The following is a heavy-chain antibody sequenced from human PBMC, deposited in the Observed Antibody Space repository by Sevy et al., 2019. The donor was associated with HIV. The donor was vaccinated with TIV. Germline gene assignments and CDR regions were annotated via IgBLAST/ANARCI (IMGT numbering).Heavy chain of an antibody. CDR3: AREGCTKPHDY. D-gene: IGHD2-8*01. Sequence: GGSLRLSCAASGFTVSKYSMSWVRQPPGKGLGWVSTLSFGCGEINHADSVKGRFTISRDNSKNSLYLQMNNLRAEDTAVYYCAREGCTKPHDYWGQGTLVTVSS. CDR1: GFTVSKYS. V-gene: IGHV3-23*01. CDR2: LSFGCGEI. J-gene: IGHJ4*02.